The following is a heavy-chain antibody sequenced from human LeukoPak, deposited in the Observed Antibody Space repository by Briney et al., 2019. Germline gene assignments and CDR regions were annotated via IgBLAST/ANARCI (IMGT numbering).Heavy chain of an antibody. J-gene: IGHJ6*02. CDR2: ISYDGSNK. CDR1: GFTFSSYG. Sequence: PGGSLRLSCAASGFTFSSYGMHWVRQAPGKGLEWVAVISYDGSNKYYADSVKGRFTISRDDSKNTLYLQMNSLRAEDTAVYYCAKIMTTVTTDYYGMDVWGQGTTVTVSS. D-gene: IGHD4-17*01. V-gene: IGHV3-30*18. CDR3: AKIMTTVTTDYYGMDV.